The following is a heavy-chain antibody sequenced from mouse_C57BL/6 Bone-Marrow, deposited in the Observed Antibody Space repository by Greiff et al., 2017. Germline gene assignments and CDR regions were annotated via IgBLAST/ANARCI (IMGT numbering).Heavy chain of an antibody. CDR1: GFSFNTYA. CDR2: ISSQSNNYAT. CDR3: VRFLDGYYYAMGD. V-gene: IGHV10-1*01. J-gene: IGHJ4*01. D-gene: IGHD2-3*01. Sequence: EVKLLESGGGLVQPPGSLKLSCAASGFSFNTYAMNWVRQAPGKGLEWVARISSQSNNYATYYADSVKDRFTISRDYSENILYLQMNNLKTEDTAMDYCVRFLDGYYYAMGDGGQGTSVPGSS.